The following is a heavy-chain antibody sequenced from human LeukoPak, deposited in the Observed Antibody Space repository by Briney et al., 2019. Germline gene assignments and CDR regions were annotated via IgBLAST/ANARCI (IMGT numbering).Heavy chain of an antibody. CDR3: ARVSTSGYRDWLDP. CDR1: GYTFADYY. CDR2: IYPKSGGT. V-gene: IGHV1-2*02. Sequence: ASVKVSCKTSGYTFADYYIHWVRQAHGQGLEWMGWIYPKSGGTNSAQKFQGRVTMTRDTSISTAYMELSRLRFDDTAVYYCARVSTSGYRDWLDPWGQGTLVTVSS. J-gene: IGHJ5*02. D-gene: IGHD3-9*01.